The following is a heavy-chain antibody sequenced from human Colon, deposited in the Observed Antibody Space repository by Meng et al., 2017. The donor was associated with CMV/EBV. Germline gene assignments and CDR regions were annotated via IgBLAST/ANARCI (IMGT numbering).Heavy chain of an antibody. CDR1: GYTFSDYY. V-gene: IGHV1-2*02. J-gene: IGHJ4*02. Sequence: QAQVVRAGAGVKEPGALAKVSCKTFGYTFSDYYMHWVRQAPGQGLEWMGWIRSDGSATNYAQKFRGRVTMTRDASVSTAYMELSGLTSDDTAVYFCVRSSGWSLFDYWGPGALVTVSS. D-gene: IGHD6-19*01. CDR2: IRSDGSAT. CDR3: VRSSGWSLFDY.